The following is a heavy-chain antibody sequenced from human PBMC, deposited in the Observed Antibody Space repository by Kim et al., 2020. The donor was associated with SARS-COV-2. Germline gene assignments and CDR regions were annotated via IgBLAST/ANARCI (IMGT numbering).Heavy chain of an antibody. D-gene: IGHD3-3*01. V-gene: IGHV1-58*02. CDR3: ASEYVGSSDFWPWGRFGLDV. J-gene: IGHJ6*02. CDR1: GYTFSSSA. CDR2: IVVGSGNT. Sequence: SVKVSCKASGYTFSSSAIEWVRQARGQRLEWIGWIVVGSGNTNYAQKFQGRVTITRDMSTRTVYMELSGLRSEDTAVYYCASEYVGSSDFWPWGRFGLDVCGQGTTVTVS.